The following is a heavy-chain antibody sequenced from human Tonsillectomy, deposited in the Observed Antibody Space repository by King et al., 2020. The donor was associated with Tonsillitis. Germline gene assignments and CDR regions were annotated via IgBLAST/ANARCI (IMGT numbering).Heavy chain of an antibody. J-gene: IGHJ5*02. CDR1: GASFSRNS. V-gene: IGHV4-59*01. CDR3: ARGVGITTPGWFDP. CDR2: ISYTGST. D-gene: IGHD3-22*01. Sequence: VQLQESGPGLVKPSETLSLTCTVSGASFSRNSLSWMLPPPAKGLDGIGEISYTGSTNYNPPPKSRVTRSVDTSKNQFSLKLTSVTAAATAVYYCARGVGITTPGWFDPWGQGTLVTVPS.